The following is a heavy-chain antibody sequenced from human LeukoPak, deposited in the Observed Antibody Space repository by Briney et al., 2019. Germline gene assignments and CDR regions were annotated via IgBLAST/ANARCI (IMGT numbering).Heavy chain of an antibody. D-gene: IGHD3-3*01. V-gene: IGHV1-8*03. CDR2: MNPNSGNT. Sequence: ASVKVSCKASGGTFSSYAISWVRQAPGQGLEWMGWMNPNSGNTGYAQKFQGRVTITRNTSISTAYMELSSLRSEDTAVYYCARGSYDFWSGYYDNWFDPWGQGTLVTVSS. J-gene: IGHJ5*02. CDR3: ARGSYDFWSGYYDNWFDP. CDR1: GGTFSSYA.